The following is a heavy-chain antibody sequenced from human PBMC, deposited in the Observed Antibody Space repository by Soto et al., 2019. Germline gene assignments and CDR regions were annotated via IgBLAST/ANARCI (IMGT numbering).Heavy chain of an antibody. CDR1: GGTFSSYA. J-gene: IGHJ6*02. D-gene: IGHD3-10*01. Sequence: ASVEVSCKASGGTFSSYAISWVRQAPGQGLEWMGGIIPIFGTANYAQKFQGRVTITADKSTSTAYMELSSLRSEDTAVYYCARSKVAPQGREGSGSYFRYYYYGMDVWGQGTTVTVSS. CDR2: IIPIFGTA. CDR3: ARSKVAPQGREGSGSYFRYYYYGMDV. V-gene: IGHV1-69*06.